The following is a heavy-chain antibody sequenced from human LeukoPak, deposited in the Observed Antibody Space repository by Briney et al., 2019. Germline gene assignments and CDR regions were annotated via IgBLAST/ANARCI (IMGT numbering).Heavy chain of an antibody. J-gene: IGHJ6*02. D-gene: IGHD6-13*01. CDR2: ISSSSSYI. CDR3: ARDRLTIPGIAAAGTHYYYYYGMDV. CDR1: GFTFSSYS. V-gene: IGHV3-21*01. Sequence: PGGPLRLSCAASGFTFSSYSMNWVRQAPGKGLEWVSSISSSSSYIYYADSVKGRFTISRDNAKNSLYLQMNSLRAEDTAVYYCARDRLTIPGIAAAGTHYYYYYGMDVWGQGTTVTVSS.